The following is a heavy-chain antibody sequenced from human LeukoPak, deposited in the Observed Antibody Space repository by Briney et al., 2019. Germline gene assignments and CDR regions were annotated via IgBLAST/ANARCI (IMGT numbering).Heavy chain of an antibody. CDR1: GGSISSYY. CDR3: ARSTNYYYYYLGV. J-gene: IGHJ6*03. Sequence: SETLSLTCTASGGSISSYYWNWIRQPAGKGLEWIGRIYTSGSSNYNPSLKSRVTMSLDTSKNQFSLRLTSVTAADTAVYYCARSTNYYYYYLGVWGKGTTVTVSS. V-gene: IGHV4-4*07. CDR2: IYTSGSS.